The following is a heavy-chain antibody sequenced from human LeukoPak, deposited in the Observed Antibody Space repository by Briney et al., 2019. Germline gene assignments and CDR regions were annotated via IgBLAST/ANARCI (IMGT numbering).Heavy chain of an antibody. Sequence: PSETLSLTCTVSGGSISRNNYYWGWIRQPPGKGLEWIGSIYHSGSTYYNPSLKSRVTISVDTSKNQFSLKLSSVTAADTAVYYCAWQLVPLHHFDYWGQGTLVTVSS. J-gene: IGHJ4*02. V-gene: IGHV4-39*07. D-gene: IGHD6-13*01. CDR3: AWQLVPLHHFDY. CDR1: GGSISRNNYY. CDR2: IYHSGST.